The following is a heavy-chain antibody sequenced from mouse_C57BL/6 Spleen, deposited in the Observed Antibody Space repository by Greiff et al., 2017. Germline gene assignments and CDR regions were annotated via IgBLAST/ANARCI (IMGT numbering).Heavy chain of an antibody. J-gene: IGHJ4*01. V-gene: IGHV1-20*01. CDR1: GYSFTGYF. Sequence: VQLKESGPELVKPGDSVKISCKASGYSFTGYFMNWVMQSHGKSLEWIGRINPYNGDTFYNQKFKGKATLTVDKSSSTAYMELRSLTSEDSAVYYCARFITTVVATNYYAMDYWGQGTSVTVSS. CDR2: INPYNGDT. D-gene: IGHD1-1*01. CDR3: ARFITTVVATNYYAMDY.